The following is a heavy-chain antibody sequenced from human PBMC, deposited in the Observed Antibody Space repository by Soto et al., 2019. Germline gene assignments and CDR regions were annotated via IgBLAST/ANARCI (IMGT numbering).Heavy chain of an antibody. CDR1: GFTVSTYG. D-gene: IGHD2-8*02. CDR2: ISRDGGTK. Sequence: PGGSLRLSCAVSGFTVSTYGMHWVRQAPGKGLEWVAVISRDGGTKYYADSVKGRFTISRDNSRNTLFLEMNSLRGDDKAVYYCTGEVASGYWGQGTLVTVSS. J-gene: IGHJ4*02. V-gene: IGHV3-30*03. CDR3: TGEVASGY.